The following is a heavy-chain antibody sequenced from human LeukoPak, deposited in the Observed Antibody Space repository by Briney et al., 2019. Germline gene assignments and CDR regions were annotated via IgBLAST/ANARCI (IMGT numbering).Heavy chain of an antibody. Sequence: SETLSLTCTVSSGSISSYYWNWIRQPPGKGLEWMGYIHYSGSTNYNPSLKSRVTISVDTSKNQFSLKLSSVTAADTAVYYCARRDSSGWYYFDRWGQGTLVTVSS. CDR1: SGSISSYY. CDR3: ARRDSSGWYYFDR. D-gene: IGHD6-19*01. V-gene: IGHV4-59*08. CDR2: IHYSGST. J-gene: IGHJ4*02.